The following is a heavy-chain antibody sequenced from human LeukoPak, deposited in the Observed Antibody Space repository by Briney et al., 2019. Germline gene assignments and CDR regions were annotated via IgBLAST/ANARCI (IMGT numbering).Heavy chain of an antibody. Sequence: SETLSLTCGVYGGSFSGYYWTWIRQPPGKGLEWIGEINHSGSTNYSPSLKSRVTISMDASKNQFSLKLSSVTAADTAVYYCARGLSYHNWYDPWGQGTLVTVPS. CDR2: INHSGST. D-gene: IGHD3-10*01. J-gene: IGHJ5*02. CDR1: GGSFSGYY. CDR3: ARGLSYHNWYDP. V-gene: IGHV4-34*01.